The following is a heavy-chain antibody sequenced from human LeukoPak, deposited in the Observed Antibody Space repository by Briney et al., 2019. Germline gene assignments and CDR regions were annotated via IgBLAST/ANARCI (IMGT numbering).Heavy chain of an antibody. V-gene: IGHV1-3*01. CDR2: INAGNGNT. Sequence: ASVKVSCKASGYTFTSYAIHWVRQAPGQRLEWMGWINAGNGNTKYSQKFQGRVTITRDTSASTAYMELSSLRSEDTAVYYCARIAAAYNWFDPWGQGTLVTVSS. CDR1: GYTFTSYA. CDR3: ARIAAAYNWFDP. J-gene: IGHJ5*02. D-gene: IGHD6-13*01.